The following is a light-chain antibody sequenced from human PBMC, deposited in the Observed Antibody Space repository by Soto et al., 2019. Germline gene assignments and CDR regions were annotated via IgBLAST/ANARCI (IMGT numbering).Light chain of an antibody. CDR1: QSVSGN. Sequence: IVMTQSPATVSGSPGERVTLSCRASQSVSGNVAWYHQKPGQPPRLLVYGASTTATDIPARFFGSGSETDFTLTITRLKYEDFGIYYCQQFNSWPRTFGQGTKVEIK. J-gene: IGKJ1*01. CDR2: GAS. V-gene: IGKV3-15*01. CDR3: QQFNSWPRT.